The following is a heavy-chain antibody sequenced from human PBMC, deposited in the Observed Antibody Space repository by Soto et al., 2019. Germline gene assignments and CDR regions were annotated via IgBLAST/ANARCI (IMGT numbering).Heavy chain of an antibody. CDR2: IYYSGST. V-gene: IGHV4-31*03. CDR3: ARGLGYCSGGCCYSIRGGYYYGMDG. Sequence: SETLSLTCTVSGGSISSGGYYWSWIRQHPGKGLEWIGYIYYSGSTYYNPSLKSRVTISVDTSKNQFSLKLSSVTAADTAVYYCARGLGYCSGGCCYSIRGGYYYGMDGRGQGTTVTVSS. CDR1: GGSISSGGYY. D-gene: IGHD2-15*01. J-gene: IGHJ6*02.